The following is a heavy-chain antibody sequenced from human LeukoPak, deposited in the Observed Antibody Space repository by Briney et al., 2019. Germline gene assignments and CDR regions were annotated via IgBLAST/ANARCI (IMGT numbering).Heavy chain of an antibody. V-gene: IGHV3-23*01. CDR2: LSGSGDAT. J-gene: IGHJ4*02. CDR3: AKEARVESSTWYFDY. D-gene: IGHD5-24*01. Sequence: GGSLRLSCAASGFTFSNYAMNWVRQAPGKGLEWVSALSGSGDATYYADSVKGRFTISRDNSKNTLYLQMNSLRAEDAAVYYCAKEARVESSTWYFDYWGPGTLVTVSS. CDR1: GFTFSNYA.